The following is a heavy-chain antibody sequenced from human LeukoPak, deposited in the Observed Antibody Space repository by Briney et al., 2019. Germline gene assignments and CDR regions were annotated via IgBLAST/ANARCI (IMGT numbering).Heavy chain of an antibody. J-gene: IGHJ4*02. CDR1: GFTLSSCW. V-gene: IGHV3-7*01. Sequence: PGGSLRLSCAASGFTLSSCWMSWVRQAPGKGLEWVANIRQDGSDKYYVDSVKGRFTISRDNAKNSLYLQMNSLRAEDTAIYYCARDGGTGIPFDYWGQGTLATVSS. CDR2: IRQDGSDK. D-gene: IGHD1-1*01. CDR3: ARDGGTGIPFDY.